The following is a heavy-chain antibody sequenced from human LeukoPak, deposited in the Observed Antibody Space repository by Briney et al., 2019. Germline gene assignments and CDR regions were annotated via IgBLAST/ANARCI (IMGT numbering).Heavy chain of an antibody. J-gene: IGHJ3*02. V-gene: IGHV4-59*01. Sequence: PSETLSLTCTVSGGSISSNYWSWIRQPPGKGLEWIGYIYYSGSTNYNPSLKSRVTISVDTSKNQFSLKLSSATAADTAVYYCATLAAGVAFDIWSQGTMVTVSS. CDR1: GGSISSNY. D-gene: IGHD6-13*01. CDR2: IYYSGST. CDR3: ATLAAGVAFDI.